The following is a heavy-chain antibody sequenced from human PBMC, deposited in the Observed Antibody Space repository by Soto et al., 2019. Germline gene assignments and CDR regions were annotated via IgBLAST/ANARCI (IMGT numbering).Heavy chain of an antibody. CDR2: ISGSGGST. Sequence: GSLIPSCAASGFTFSSYSMSWVRQAPGKGLEWVSAISGSGGSTYYADSVKGRFTISRDNSKNTLYLQMNSLRAEDTAVYYCAKDSHEAVGNFDYWGQGTLVTVSS. D-gene: IGHD6-19*01. J-gene: IGHJ4*02. V-gene: IGHV3-23*01. CDR1: GFTFSSYS. CDR3: AKDSHEAVGNFDY.